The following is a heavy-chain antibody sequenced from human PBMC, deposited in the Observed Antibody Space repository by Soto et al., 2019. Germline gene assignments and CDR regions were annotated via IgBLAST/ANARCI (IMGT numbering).Heavy chain of an antibody. CDR3: ARVSHNSMVRGVTSPNYYYYGMDV. D-gene: IGHD3-10*01. CDR2: VIPIFGTG. Sequence: QVQLVQSGAEVKKPGSSVKVSCKASGGTFSSYAISWVRQAPGQGLEWGGGVIPIFGTGNHAQKFQARVTITADESTSTAYMLLSGVRSEDTAVHYCARVSHNSMVRGVTSPNYYYYGMDVWGQGTTVTVSS. V-gene: IGHV1-69*01. CDR1: GGTFSSYA. J-gene: IGHJ6*02.